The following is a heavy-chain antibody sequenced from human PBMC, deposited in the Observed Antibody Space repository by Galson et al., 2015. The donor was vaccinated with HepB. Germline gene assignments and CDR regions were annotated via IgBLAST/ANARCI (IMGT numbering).Heavy chain of an antibody. CDR1: GFSLSTSGVG. Sequence: PALVKPTQTLTLTCTFSGFSLSTSGVGVGWIRQPPGKALEWLALIYWDDDKRYSPSLKSRLTITKDTSKNQVVLTMTNMDPVDTATYYCALTPRDYGGYHDAFDIWGQGTMVTVSS. D-gene: IGHD4-17*01. CDR2: IYWDDDK. V-gene: IGHV2-5*02. CDR3: ALTPRDYGGYHDAFDI. J-gene: IGHJ3*02.